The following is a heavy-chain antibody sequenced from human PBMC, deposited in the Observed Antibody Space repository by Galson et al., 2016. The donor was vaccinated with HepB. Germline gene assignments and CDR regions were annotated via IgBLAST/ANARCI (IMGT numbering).Heavy chain of an antibody. CDR1: GFTFRSYW. V-gene: IGHV3-74*01. Sequence: SLRLSCAASGFTFRSYWMHWVRQGPGKGLVWVSRINSDGSSTRYADSVKGRFTISRDNAKNTLYLQMNSLRAGDTAVHYCARDRDYTNAFDIWGQGTMVTVSS. CDR3: ARDRDYTNAFDI. CDR2: INSDGSST. J-gene: IGHJ3*02. D-gene: IGHD4-11*01.